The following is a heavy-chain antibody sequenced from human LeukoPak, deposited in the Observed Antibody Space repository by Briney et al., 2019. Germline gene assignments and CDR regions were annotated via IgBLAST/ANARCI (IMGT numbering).Heavy chain of an antibody. CDR3: ARAYNGYDYP. D-gene: IGHD5-12*01. CDR1: GVSIRGDTYY. J-gene: IGHJ5*02. V-gene: IGHV4-34*01. Sequence: PSETLSLTCTVSGVSIRGDTYYWSWIRQTPGKGLEWIGEVNHSGTTNYNPSLKSRVTISVDTSKNQFSLKVTSVTAADTALYYCARAYNGYDYPWGQGTLVTVSS. CDR2: VNHSGTT.